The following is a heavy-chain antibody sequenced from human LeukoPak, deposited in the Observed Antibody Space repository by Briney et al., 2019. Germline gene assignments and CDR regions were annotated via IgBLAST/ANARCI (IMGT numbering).Heavy chain of an antibody. Sequence: GGSLRLSCAASGFTYRGNGMHWVRQAPGKGLEWVAIIWYDGSNRYYADSVKGRFTISRDNSKNTLFLQMNSLTAEDTAVYYCARDQGTSVTAMVGGHFDYWGPGTLVTVSS. CDR2: IWYDGSNR. CDR3: ARDQGTSVTAMVGGHFDY. CDR1: GFTYRGNG. J-gene: IGHJ4*02. V-gene: IGHV3-33*01. D-gene: IGHD4-17*01.